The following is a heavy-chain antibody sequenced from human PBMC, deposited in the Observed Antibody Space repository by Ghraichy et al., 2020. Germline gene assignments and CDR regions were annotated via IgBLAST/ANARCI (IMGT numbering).Heavy chain of an antibody. V-gene: IGHV4-59*09. J-gene: IGHJ4*02. CDR3: ARGAPGGFAY. D-gene: IGHD3-16*01. CDR2: ISYSGST. Sequence: WIGYISYSGSTNYNPSLKSRVTILVDTSKNQFSLKLNSVTAADTAVYYCARGAPGGFAYRGQGTLVTVSS.